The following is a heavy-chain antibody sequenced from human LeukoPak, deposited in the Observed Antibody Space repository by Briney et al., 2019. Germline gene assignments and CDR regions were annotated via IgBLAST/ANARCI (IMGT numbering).Heavy chain of an antibody. CDR3: ARHRITITWFDP. Sequence: KTSETLSLTCTVSGGSFSSSDYYWGWIRQPPGKGLEWIGSIYYSGSTYSNPSLKSRVTISVDTSKNQFSLKLSFVTAADTAVYYCARHRITITWFDPRGQGTLVTVSS. V-gene: IGHV4-39*01. CDR1: GGSFSSSDYY. D-gene: IGHD1-14*01. J-gene: IGHJ5*02. CDR2: IYYSGST.